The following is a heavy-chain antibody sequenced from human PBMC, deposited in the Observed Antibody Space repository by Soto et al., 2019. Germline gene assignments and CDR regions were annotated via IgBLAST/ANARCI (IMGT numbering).Heavy chain of an antibody. J-gene: IGHJ5*02. Sequence: PGGSLRLSCAASGFTFSSYGMHRVRQAPGKGLEWVAVIWYDGSNKYYADSVKGRFTISRDNSKNTLYLQMNSLRAEDTAVYYCARVSNNYYDSSGLSPWGQGTQVTVSS. V-gene: IGHV3-33*01. D-gene: IGHD3-22*01. CDR3: ARVSNNYYDSSGLSP. CDR1: GFTFSSYG. CDR2: IWYDGSNK.